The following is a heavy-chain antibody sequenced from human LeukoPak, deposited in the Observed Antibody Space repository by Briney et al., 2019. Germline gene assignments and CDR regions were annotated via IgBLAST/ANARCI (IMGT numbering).Heavy chain of an antibody. CDR1: GFIFTGYY. CDR2: INANSGGT. V-gene: IGHV1-2*02. CDR3: ARDRRTAAFVVVPAAITGFDY. J-gene: IGHJ4*02. D-gene: IGHD2-2*01. Sequence: AASVKVSCKASGFIFTGYYMHWVRQAPGQGLEWMGCINANSGGTNYAQKLQGRVTMTTDTSTSTAYMELRSLRSDDTAVYYCARDRRTAAFVVVPAAITGFDYWGQGTLVTVSS.